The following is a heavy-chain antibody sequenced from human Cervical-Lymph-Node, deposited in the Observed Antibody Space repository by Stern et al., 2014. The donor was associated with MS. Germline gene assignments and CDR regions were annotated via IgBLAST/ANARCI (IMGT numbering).Heavy chain of an antibody. Sequence: QVQLVQSGSELKQPGASLTVSCTVSGSPFTASSIRWGRQAPARGLEWMGWINTSTGNPTYALDFTGRFVFSLDTSVSAAVLQISSMKAYDTAVYYCARSQPFSYWGQGTRVTVSP. CDR1: GSPFTASS. D-gene: IGHD6-13*01. V-gene: IGHV7-4-1*02. J-gene: IGHJ4*02. CDR2: INTSTGNP. CDR3: ARSQPFSY.